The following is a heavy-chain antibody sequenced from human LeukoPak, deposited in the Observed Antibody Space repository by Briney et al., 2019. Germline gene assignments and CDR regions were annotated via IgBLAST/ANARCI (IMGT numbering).Heavy chain of an antibody. CDR2: IHTSGST. Sequence: PSETLSLTCTVSGGSISSHYWSWIRQPAGKGLEYIGHIHTSGSTNYNPSLKSRVTISVDTSKKQFSLKLSSVTAADTAVYYCARDPCSSGRCYWFDPWGQGTLVTVSS. J-gene: IGHJ5*02. CDR3: ARDPCSSGRCYWFDP. D-gene: IGHD2-15*01. CDR1: GGSISSHY. V-gene: IGHV4-4*07.